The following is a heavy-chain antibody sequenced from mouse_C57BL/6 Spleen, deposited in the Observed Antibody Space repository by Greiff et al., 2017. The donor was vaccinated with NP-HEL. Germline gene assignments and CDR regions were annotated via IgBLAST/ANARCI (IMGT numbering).Heavy chain of an antibody. CDR2: ISSGSSTI. D-gene: IGHD1-1*01. CDR3: AREDYGSSGGY. J-gene: IGHJ2*01. CDR1: GFTFSDYG. V-gene: IGHV5-17*01. Sequence: EVKVVESGGGLVKPGGSLKLSCAASGFTFSDYGMHWVRQAPEKGLEWVAYISSGSSTIYYADTVKGRFTISRDNAKNTLFLQMTSLRSEDTAMYYCAREDYGSSGGYWGQGTTLTVSS.